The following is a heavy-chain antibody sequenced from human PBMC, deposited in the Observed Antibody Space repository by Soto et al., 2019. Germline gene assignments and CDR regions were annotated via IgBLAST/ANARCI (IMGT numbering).Heavy chain of an antibody. CDR1: GYIFTNND. V-gene: IGHV1-8*01. J-gene: IGHJ5*02. D-gene: IGHD5-18*01. CDR2: MNPGSGDT. Sequence: QVQLVQSGAEVKKPGASVKVSCKASGYIFTNNDVSWVRQATGQGLEWMGWMNPGSGDTGYAQKFQGRVTMTRNISIATAYMELSSLRADDTAIYYCARMASFGSLNWFDPWGQGPLVTVSS. CDR3: ARMASFGSLNWFDP.